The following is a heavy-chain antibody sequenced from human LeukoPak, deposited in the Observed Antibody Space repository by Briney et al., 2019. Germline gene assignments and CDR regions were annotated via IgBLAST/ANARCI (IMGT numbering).Heavy chain of an antibody. J-gene: IGHJ4*02. CDR3: AKDGGYTYGPGQIDY. Sequence: RTGGSLRLSCAASGFTFDDYGMSWVRQAPGKGLEWVSGINWNGGSTGYADSVKGRFTISRDSAENSLYLQMNSLRAEDTALYYCAKDGGYTYGPGQIDYWGQGTLVTVSS. CDR1: GFTFDDYG. CDR2: INWNGGST. D-gene: IGHD5-18*01. V-gene: IGHV3-20*04.